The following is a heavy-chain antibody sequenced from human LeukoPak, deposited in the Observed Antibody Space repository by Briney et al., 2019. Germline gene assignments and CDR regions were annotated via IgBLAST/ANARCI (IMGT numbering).Heavy chain of an antibody. Sequence: GGSLRLSCAASGFSFSSYWMHWVRQAPAKALVWVSRINIDGSTTTYADSVKGRFTISRDNAKNTLSLQMNSLRADDTAVYYCISDHTGHDDYWGQGTLVTVSS. CDR1: GFSFSSYW. CDR3: ISDHTGHDDY. D-gene: IGHD1-1*01. V-gene: IGHV3-74*01. CDR2: INIDGSTT. J-gene: IGHJ4*02.